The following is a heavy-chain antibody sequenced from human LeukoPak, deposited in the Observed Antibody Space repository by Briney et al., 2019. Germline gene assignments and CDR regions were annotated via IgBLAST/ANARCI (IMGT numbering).Heavy chain of an antibody. CDR1: GFTFSSYS. CDR3: ARGPYASATYGRRGWVHYMDV. Sequence: PGGSLRLSCAASGFTFSSYSMNCVRQAPGKGLEWVSSIISSSSYIYYADSVKGRFTISRYNAKNSLYLKMNSLRAEDTAVYYCARGPYASATYGRRGWVHYMDVWGKGTTVTISS. D-gene: IGHD3-10*01. J-gene: IGHJ6*03. CDR2: IISSSSYI. V-gene: IGHV3-21*01.